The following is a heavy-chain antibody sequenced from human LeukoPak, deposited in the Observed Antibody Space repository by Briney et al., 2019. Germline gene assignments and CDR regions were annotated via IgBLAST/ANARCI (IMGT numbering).Heavy chain of an antibody. J-gene: IGHJ4*02. CDR2: ISWNSGSI. V-gene: IGHV3-9*01. Sequence: GGSLRLSCAASGFTFDDYAMHWVRQAPGKGLEWVSGISWNSGSIGYADSVKGRFTISRDNAKNSLYLQMNSLRAEDTALYYCAKDMARFGEFPSYYFDYWDQGTLVTVSS. CDR3: AKDMARFGEFPSYYFDY. CDR1: GFTFDDYA. D-gene: IGHD3-10*01.